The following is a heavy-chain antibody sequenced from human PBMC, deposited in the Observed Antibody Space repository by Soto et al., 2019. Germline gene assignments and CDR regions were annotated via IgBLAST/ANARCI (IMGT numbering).Heavy chain of an antibody. V-gene: IGHV4-31*03. Sequence: PSETLSLTCTVSGGSISSGGYYWSWIRQHPGKGLEWIGYIYYSGSTYYNPSLKSRVTISVDTSKNQFSLKLSSVTAADTAVYYCARETGRYCSGGSCWHPIWGQGTLVTVSS. CDR3: ARETGRYCSGGSCWHPI. J-gene: IGHJ4*02. CDR1: GGSISSGGYY. CDR2: IYYSGST. D-gene: IGHD2-15*01.